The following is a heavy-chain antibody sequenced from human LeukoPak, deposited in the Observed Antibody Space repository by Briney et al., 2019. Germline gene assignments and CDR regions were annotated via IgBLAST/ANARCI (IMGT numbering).Heavy chain of an antibody. J-gene: IGHJ4*02. V-gene: IGHV1-24*01. D-gene: IGHD1-26*01. CDR3: ATGFYMGATLGY. CDR1: GYTLTELS. CDR2: FDPEDGET. Sequence: ASVKVSCKVSGYTLTELSMHWVRQAPGKGLEWMGGFDPEDGETIYAQKFQGRVTMTEDTSTDTAYMELSSLRSEDTAVYYCATGFYMGATLGYWGQGTLVTVSS.